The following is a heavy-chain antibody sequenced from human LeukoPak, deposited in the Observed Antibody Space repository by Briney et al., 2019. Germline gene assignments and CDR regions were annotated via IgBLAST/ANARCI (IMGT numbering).Heavy chain of an antibody. CDR1: GGSFSGYY. Sequence: SETLSLTCAVYGGSFSGYYWSWIRQPPGKGLEWIGHIYYSGSNKNNPSLKSRVTMTVDTSKNQFSLKLTSVTAADTAMYFCARFGSYFEYWGQGILVTVSS. CDR3: ARFGSYFEY. D-gene: IGHD3-10*01. CDR2: IYYSGSN. V-gene: IGHV4-34*11. J-gene: IGHJ4*02.